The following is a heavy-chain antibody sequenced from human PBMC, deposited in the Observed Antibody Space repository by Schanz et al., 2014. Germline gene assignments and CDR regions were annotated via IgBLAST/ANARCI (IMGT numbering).Heavy chain of an antibody. CDR1: GYTFTTYY. D-gene: IGHD6-13*01. V-gene: IGHV1-18*04. J-gene: IGHJ4*02. Sequence: QVQLVQSGAEVKKPGVSVKVSCKASGYTFTTYYIHWVRQAPGQGLEWMGWISAYNGHTTYAQKFQGRVTMTTDTSTSTVYMELSSLRSEDTAVYYCARDGEAAADCDYWGQGTLVTVSS. CDR3: ARDGEAAADCDY. CDR2: ISAYNGHT.